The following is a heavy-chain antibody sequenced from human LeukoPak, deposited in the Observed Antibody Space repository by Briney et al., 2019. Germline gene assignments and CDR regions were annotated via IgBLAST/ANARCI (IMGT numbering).Heavy chain of an antibody. CDR3: ARGDSSGYYFHWFDP. Sequence: SETLSLTCTVFGGSISSYYWSWIRQPPGKGLEWIGYIYYSGSTNYNPSLKSRVTISVDTSKNQFSLKLSSVTAADTAVYYCARGDSSGYYFHWFDPWGQGTLVTVSS. CDR1: GGSISSYY. J-gene: IGHJ5*02. D-gene: IGHD3-22*01. V-gene: IGHV4-59*01. CDR2: IYYSGST.